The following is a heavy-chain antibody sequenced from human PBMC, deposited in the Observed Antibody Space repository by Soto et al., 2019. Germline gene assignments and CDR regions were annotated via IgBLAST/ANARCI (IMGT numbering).Heavy chain of an antibody. Sequence: GGSLRLSCAASGFTFSSYAMHWVRQAPGKGLEWVAVISYDGSNKYYADSVKGRFTISRDNSKNTLYLQMNSLRAEDTAVYYCARALGSRMTTVTTSVKGRYYYYYYGMDVWGQGTTVTVSS. J-gene: IGHJ6*02. CDR3: ARALGSRMTTVTTSVKGRYYYYYYGMDV. CDR2: ISYDGSNK. D-gene: IGHD4-17*01. V-gene: IGHV3-30-3*01. CDR1: GFTFSSYA.